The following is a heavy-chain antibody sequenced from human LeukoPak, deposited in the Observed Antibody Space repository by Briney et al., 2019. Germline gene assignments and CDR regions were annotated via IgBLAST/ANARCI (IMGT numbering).Heavy chain of an antibody. CDR3: ARVKLFYGDFVDF. CDR1: GFTFSSYS. J-gene: IGHJ4*02. V-gene: IGHV3-21*04. CDR2: ISSSSSYI. Sequence: PGGSLRLSCAASGFTFSSYSMNWVRQAPGKGLEWVSSISSSSSYIYYADSVKGRFTISRDNAKNSLYLQMNSLRAEDTAVYYCARVKLFYGDFVDFWGQGTQVTVSS. D-gene: IGHD4-17*01.